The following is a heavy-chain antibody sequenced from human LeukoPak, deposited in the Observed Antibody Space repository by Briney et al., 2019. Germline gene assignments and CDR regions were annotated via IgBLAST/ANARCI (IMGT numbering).Heavy chain of an antibody. CDR2: VIPIFGTA. CDR3: ARGCSSTSCYTRWEFDY. V-gene: IGHV1-69*13. J-gene: IGHJ4*02. Sequence: SVKVSCKASGGTFSNYAISWVRQAPGQGLVWMGGVIPIFGTANYAQKFQGRVTITADESTSTAYMGLSSLRSDDTAVYYCARGCSSTSCYTRWEFDYWGQGTLVTVSS. D-gene: IGHD2-2*02. CDR1: GGTFSNYA.